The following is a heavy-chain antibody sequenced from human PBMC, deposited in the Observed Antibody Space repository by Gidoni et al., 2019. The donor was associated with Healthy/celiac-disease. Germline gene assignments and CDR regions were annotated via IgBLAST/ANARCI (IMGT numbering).Heavy chain of an antibody. J-gene: IGHJ6*02. D-gene: IGHD6-6*01. CDR3: ATVSIVGGMDV. CDR2: VDPENCET. V-gene: IGHV1-69-2*01. CDR1: GYTFTAYY. Sequence: EVQLVQSGAEVKKPGATVKISCKVSGYTFTAYYMHWVHQAPGKGLEWMGLVDPENCETIYAEKFQGRVTITSDTSTDTAYMGLSSLRSEDTAVYDCATVSIVGGMDVWGQGTTVTVSS.